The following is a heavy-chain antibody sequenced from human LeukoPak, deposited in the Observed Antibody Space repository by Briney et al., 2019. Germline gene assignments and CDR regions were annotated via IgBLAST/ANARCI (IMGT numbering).Heavy chain of an antibody. CDR1: GGSISSYY. D-gene: IGHD3-3*01. Sequence: SKTLSLTCTVSGGSISSYYWSWIRQPPGKGLEWIGYIYYSGSTNYNPSLKSRVTISVDTSKNQFSLKLSSVTAADTAVYYCAATGYDFWSGYYSDYWGQGTLVTVSS. J-gene: IGHJ4*02. CDR3: AATGYDFWSGYYSDY. V-gene: IGHV4-59*08. CDR2: IYYSGST.